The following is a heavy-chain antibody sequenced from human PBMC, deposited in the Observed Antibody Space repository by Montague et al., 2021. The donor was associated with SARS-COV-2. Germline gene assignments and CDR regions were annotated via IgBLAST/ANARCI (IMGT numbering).Heavy chain of an antibody. D-gene: IGHD3-22*01. CDR2: INHSGST. J-gene: IGHJ4*02. CDR3: ARGWGYYDSSGYLLFDY. CDR1: GGSFSDYY. Sequence: SETLSLTCAVYGGSFSDYYWSWIRQPPGKGLEWIGEINHSGSTNXXPSLKSRVTISVDTSKNQFSLKLSSVTAADTAVYYCARGWGYYDSSGYLLFDYWGQGTLVTVSS. V-gene: IGHV4-34*01.